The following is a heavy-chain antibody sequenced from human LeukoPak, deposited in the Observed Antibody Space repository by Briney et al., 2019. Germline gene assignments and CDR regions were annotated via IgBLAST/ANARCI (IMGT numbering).Heavy chain of an antibody. J-gene: IGHJ4*02. Sequence: GGSLRLSCVASGFPFSDYYMSWIRQAPGKGLEWVSYISDSGTTTYSADSVKGRFTISRDNARNSLYLQMNSLRAEDTAVYYCARDHSSGWFWYFDYWGQGTLVTVSS. V-gene: IGHV3-11*04. CDR1: GFPFSDYY. CDR3: ARDHSSGWFWYFDY. CDR2: ISDSGTTT. D-gene: IGHD6-19*01.